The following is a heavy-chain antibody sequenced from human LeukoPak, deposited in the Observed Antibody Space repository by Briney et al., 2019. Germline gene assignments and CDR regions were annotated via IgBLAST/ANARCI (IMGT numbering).Heavy chain of an antibody. CDR2: IYSSGST. CDR1: GGSFSTYY. J-gene: IGHJ4*02. V-gene: IGHV4-59*01. Sequence: PSETLSLTRTVSGGSFSTYYWTWIRQPPGEGLEWVGYIYSSGSTNYNPSLKSRVTISVDTSKNQFSLKLSSVTAADTAVYYCARGGSGYSSDYWGQGTLVTVSS. CDR3: ARGGSGYSSDY. D-gene: IGHD3-22*01.